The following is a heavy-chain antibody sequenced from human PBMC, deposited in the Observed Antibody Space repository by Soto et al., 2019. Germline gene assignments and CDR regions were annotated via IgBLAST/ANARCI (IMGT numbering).Heavy chain of an antibody. V-gene: IGHV4-39*01. Sequence: SETLYLICTVPGGPITSENYYWGWIRQPPGKGLEWIGTISFSGTTYYNPSLKGRVTISMDTSKNQFSLKLNSVTAADTVVFYCARQGPSYIVDGSDWFDPWGQGTLVTVS. CDR3: ARQGPSYIVDGSDWFDP. CDR2: ISFSGTT. D-gene: IGHD3-10*01. J-gene: IGHJ5*02. CDR1: GGPITSENYY.